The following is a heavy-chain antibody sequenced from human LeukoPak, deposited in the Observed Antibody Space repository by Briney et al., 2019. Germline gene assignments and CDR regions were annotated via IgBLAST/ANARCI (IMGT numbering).Heavy chain of an antibody. CDR3: AGQLGGSSGYYFDY. CDR1: GFTFSSYS. D-gene: IGHD3-22*01. CDR2: ISSSSSYI. J-gene: IGHJ4*02. Sequence: PGGSLRLSCAASGFTFSSYSMNWVRQAPGKGLEWVSSISSSSSYIYYADSVKGRFTISRDNAKNSLYLQMNSLRAEDTAVYYCAGQLGGSSGYYFDYWGQGTLVTVSS. V-gene: IGHV3-21*01.